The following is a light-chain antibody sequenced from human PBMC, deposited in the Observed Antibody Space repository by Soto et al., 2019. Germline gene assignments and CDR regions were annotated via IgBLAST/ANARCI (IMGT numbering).Light chain of an antibody. CDR1: QTVTSTY. Sequence: EIVLTQSPGTLSLSPGERATLSRRASQTVTSTYLAWYQQKPGQPPRLLIYGASSRATGIPDRFSGSGSVTDFTLTISRLAPEDFAVYYCQQYGSSPLTFGQGTKVEIK. CDR2: GAS. V-gene: IGKV3-20*01. J-gene: IGKJ1*01. CDR3: QQYGSSPLT.